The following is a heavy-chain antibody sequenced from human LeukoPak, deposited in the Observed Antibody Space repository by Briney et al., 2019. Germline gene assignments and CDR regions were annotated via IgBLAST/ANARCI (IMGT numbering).Heavy chain of an antibody. D-gene: IGHD3-22*01. Sequence: PGGSLRLSCAASGLTFSIYAMSWVRQAPGKGLEWVSAISGSGGSTYYADSVKGRFTISRDNSKNTLYLQMNSLRAEDTAVYYCAKAGDDSSGYEFDYWGQGTLVTVSS. CDR3: AKAGDDSSGYEFDY. J-gene: IGHJ4*02. V-gene: IGHV3-23*01. CDR1: GLTFSIYA. CDR2: ISGSGGST.